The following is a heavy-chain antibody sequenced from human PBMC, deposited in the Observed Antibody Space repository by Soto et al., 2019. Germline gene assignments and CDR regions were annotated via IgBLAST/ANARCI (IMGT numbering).Heavy chain of an antibody. CDR1: GFTVSSNY. V-gene: IGHV3-53*01. D-gene: IGHD6-25*01. CDR2: IDSGGST. Sequence: GGSLRLSCEVSGFTVSSNYINWVRQAPGKGLEWVSLIDSGGSTYYADSVKGRFTISRDNSKNILYLQMNSLRVYDTAVYYCARDRYSSGWSDFWGQGTLVTVSS. CDR3: ARDRYSSGWSDF. J-gene: IGHJ4*02.